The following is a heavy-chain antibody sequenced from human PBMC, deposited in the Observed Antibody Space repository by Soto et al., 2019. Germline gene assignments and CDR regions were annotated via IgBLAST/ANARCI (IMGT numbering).Heavy chain of an antibody. J-gene: IGHJ4*02. CDR1: GGSISSGGYY. V-gene: IGHV4-31*03. D-gene: IGHD5-12*01. Sequence: PSETLSLTCTVSGGSISSGGYYWSWIRQHPGKGLEWIGYIYYSGSTYYNPSLKSRVTISVDTSKNQSSLKLSSVTAADTAVYYWARDNVATGVDYWGQGTLVTVP. CDR2: IYYSGST. CDR3: ARDNVATGVDY.